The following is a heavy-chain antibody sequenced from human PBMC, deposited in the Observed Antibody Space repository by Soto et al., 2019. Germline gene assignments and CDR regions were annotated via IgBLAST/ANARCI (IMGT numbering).Heavy chain of an antibody. CDR1: GFSLTTSGVG. CDR3: AHRILRTVFGLVTTTAIYFDF. V-gene: IGHV2-5*02. Sequence: QITLNESGPTVVKPAETLTQTCTFSGFSLTTSGVGVGWIRQSPGKAPEWLALIYWDDDKRYSASLKSRLTITKDTSMNQVVLTMASVDPADTATYYCAHRILRTVFGLVTTTAIYFDFWGQGTPVVVSS. J-gene: IGHJ4*02. CDR2: IYWDDDK. D-gene: IGHD3-3*01.